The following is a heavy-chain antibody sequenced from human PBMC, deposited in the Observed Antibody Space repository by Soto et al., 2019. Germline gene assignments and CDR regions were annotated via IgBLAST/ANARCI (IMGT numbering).Heavy chain of an antibody. Sequence: QVQLVESGGDVIQPGRSLRLSCAASGFIFSSYVIHWVRQGPGKGLEWVALITNDGKKHYEESVKDRFTISRDNYKNKWDLEMNSLRAEDTGIYYCARDDESSGYAGTFHRWGQGTLVTVSP. J-gene: IGHJ1*01. CDR2: ITNDGKK. V-gene: IGHV3-30*04. CDR3: ARDDESSGYAGTFHR. D-gene: IGHD3-22*01. CDR1: GFIFSSYV.